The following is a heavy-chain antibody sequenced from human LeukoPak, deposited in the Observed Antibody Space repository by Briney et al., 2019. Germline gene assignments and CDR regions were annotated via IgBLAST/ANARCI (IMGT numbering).Heavy chain of an antibody. CDR1: GFTFSSYA. V-gene: IGHV3-23*01. CDR3: AKQSYARSLGE. Sequence: GGSLRLACAASGFTFSSYAMTWVRQAPGKGLDWVATITASGSSTFHADSVRGRFTISRDNSKNALYLQMSSLRVEDTAIYYCAKQSYARSLGEGGPGTLVTVSS. J-gene: IGHJ4*02. CDR2: ITASGSST. D-gene: IGHD2-8*01.